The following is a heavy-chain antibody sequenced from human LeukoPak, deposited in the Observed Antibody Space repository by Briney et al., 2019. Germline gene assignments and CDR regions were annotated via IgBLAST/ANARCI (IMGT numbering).Heavy chain of an antibody. J-gene: IGHJ4*02. V-gene: IGHV3-21*01. D-gene: IGHD6-6*01. CDR2: ISSSSTHI. CDR3: ARSEHSSSSFDY. CDR1: GFTLSSYS. Sequence: GESLRLSCAASGFTLSSYSMNWVRQAPGKGLEWVSHISSSSTHIYYADSVKGRFTISRDNARNSLYLQMNSRRAEDTAIYYCARSEHSSSSFDYWGQGTLVTVSS.